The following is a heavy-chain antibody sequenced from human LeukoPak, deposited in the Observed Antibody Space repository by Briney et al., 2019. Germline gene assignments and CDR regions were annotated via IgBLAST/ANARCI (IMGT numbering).Heavy chain of an antibody. D-gene: IGHD3-10*01. CDR1: GGSFSGYY. CDR2: INHCGST. CDR3: AREGGRVRGVFNY. Sequence: PSETLSLTCAVYGGSFSGYYWSWIRQPPGKGLEWIGEINHCGSTNYNPSLESRVTISVDTSKNQFSLKLSSVTAADTAVYYCAREGGRVRGVFNYWGQGTLVTVSS. J-gene: IGHJ4*02. V-gene: IGHV4-34*01.